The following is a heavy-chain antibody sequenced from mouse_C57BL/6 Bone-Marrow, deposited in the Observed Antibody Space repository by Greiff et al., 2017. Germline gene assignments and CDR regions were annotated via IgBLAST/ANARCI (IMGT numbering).Heavy chain of an antibody. CDR1: GYAFSSYW. CDR2: IYPGDGDT. Sequence: QVQLQQSGAELVKPGASVKISCKASGYAFSSYWMNWVKQRPGKGLEWIGQIYPGDGDTNYNGKFTGKATLTADKSSSTAYMQLSSLTSEDSAVYFCARGGEVHYCDYWGQGTTLTVSS. J-gene: IGHJ2*01. V-gene: IGHV1-80*01. CDR3: ARGGEVHYCDY.